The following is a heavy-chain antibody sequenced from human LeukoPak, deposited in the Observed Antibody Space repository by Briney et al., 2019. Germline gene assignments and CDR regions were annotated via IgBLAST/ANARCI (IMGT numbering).Heavy chain of an antibody. V-gene: IGHV3-23*01. Sequence: GGSLRLSCAASGFTFSNYTMSWVRQAPGKGLEWVSAISGSGDNTYYADSVKGRFTVSRDNSKNTMYLQMNSLRAEDTALYYCARPYSSSVYYFYYMDVWGRGTTVTVSS. J-gene: IGHJ6*03. D-gene: IGHD6-13*01. CDR3: ARPYSSSVYYFYYMDV. CDR2: ISGSGDNT. CDR1: GFTFSNYT.